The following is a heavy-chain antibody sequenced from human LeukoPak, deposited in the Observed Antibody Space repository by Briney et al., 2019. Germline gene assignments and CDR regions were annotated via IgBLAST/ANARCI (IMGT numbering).Heavy chain of an antibody. CDR1: GFTFSSYA. V-gene: IGHV3-30-3*01. J-gene: IGHJ4*02. CDR3: AIDRVERLRLYFDY. CDR2: ISYDGSNK. Sequence: GGSLRLSCAASGFTFSSYAMHWVRQAPGKGLEWVAVISYDGSNKYYADSVKGRFTISRDNSKNTLYLQMNSLRAEDTAVYYCAIDRVERLRLYFDYWGQGTLVTVSS. D-gene: IGHD4-17*01.